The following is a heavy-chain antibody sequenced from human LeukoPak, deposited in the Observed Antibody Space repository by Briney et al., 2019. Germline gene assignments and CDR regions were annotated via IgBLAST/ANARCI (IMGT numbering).Heavy chain of an antibody. V-gene: IGHV3-30-3*01. CDR2: ISDDGS. CDR1: GFTFSRFI. J-gene: IGHJ6*02. Sequence: PGGSLRPSCAASGFTFSRFILYWVRQGPGKGLEWVAGISDDGSNHADSVKGRFTISRDNSKNTLDLQMNSLRSEDTAMYYCARSGGTGRDYYSGMDVWGQGTTVTVSS. D-gene: IGHD1-7*01. CDR3: ARSGGTGRDYYSGMDV.